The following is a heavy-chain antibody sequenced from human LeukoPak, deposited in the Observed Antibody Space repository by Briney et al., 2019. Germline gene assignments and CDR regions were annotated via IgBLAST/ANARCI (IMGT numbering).Heavy chain of an antibody. J-gene: IGHJ5*02. D-gene: IGHD3-3*01. Sequence: SPSLSPTCPVSGGSITSRNYYSGWIRQPPGKGSEWIGDVYYSETAQITPSPKTPATISVDTSKNQFSLKLSSVTAADTAVYYCARAMRITIFKGGFDPWGQGALVTVSS. CDR2: VYYSETA. V-gene: IGHV4-39*07. CDR3: ARAMRITIFKGGFDP. CDR1: GGSITSRNYY.